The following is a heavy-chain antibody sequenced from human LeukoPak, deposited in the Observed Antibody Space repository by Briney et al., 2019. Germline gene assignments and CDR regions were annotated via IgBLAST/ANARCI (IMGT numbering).Heavy chain of an antibody. J-gene: IGHJ4*02. CDR2: IYYSGST. D-gene: IGHD3-22*01. Sequence: SETLSLTCTVSGGSISDYYWSWIRQPPGKGLERIGFIYYSGSTNYNPSLKSRVTISVDTSKNQLSLKLSSVTAADTAVYYCARHDSSGEFDYWGQGTLVTVSS. CDR3: ARHDSSGEFDY. CDR1: GGSISDYY. V-gene: IGHV4-59*08.